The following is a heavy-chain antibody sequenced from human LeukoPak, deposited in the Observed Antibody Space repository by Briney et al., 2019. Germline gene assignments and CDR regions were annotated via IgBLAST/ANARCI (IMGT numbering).Heavy chain of an antibody. CDR2: IKHRGST. Sequence: PSETLSLTCAVYGGSFSGYNWSWIRQPPGKGLEWIGEIKHRGSTNYNPSLKSRVTISVDTSKNQFSLKLSSVTAADTAVYYCARGLSTPRYYYDSSGYYLTYYYYYMDVWGKGTTVTVSS. D-gene: IGHD3-22*01. CDR3: ARGLSTPRYYYDSSGYYLTYYYYYMDV. J-gene: IGHJ6*03. CDR1: GGSFSGYN. V-gene: IGHV4-34*01.